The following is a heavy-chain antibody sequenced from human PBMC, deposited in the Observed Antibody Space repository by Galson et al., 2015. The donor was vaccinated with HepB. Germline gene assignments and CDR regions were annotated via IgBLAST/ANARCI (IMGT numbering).Heavy chain of an antibody. CDR2: ISYDGSNK. CDR3: AKDGGYDWHFDY. J-gene: IGHJ4*02. V-gene: IGHV3-30*18. Sequence: CAASGFTFSSYGMHWVRQAPGKGLEWVAVISYDGSNKYYADSVKGRFTISRDNSKNTLYLQMNSLRAEDTAVYYCAKDGGYDWHFDYWGQGTLVTVSS. D-gene: IGHD5-12*01. CDR1: GFTFSSYG.